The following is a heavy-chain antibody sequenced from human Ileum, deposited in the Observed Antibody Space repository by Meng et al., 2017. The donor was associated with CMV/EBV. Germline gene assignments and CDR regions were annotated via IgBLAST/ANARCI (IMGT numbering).Heavy chain of an antibody. V-gene: IGHV4-39*01. CDR3: TRQDYSNYAGY. D-gene: IGHD4-11*01. CDR2: VSRGGST. CDR1: GDSINDRNHY. Sequence: LSLTCTGSGDSINDRNHYWGWIRQSPGKGLEWIASVSRGGSTFYNPSLKGRVTILIDTSESQFSLKLHSVTAADTAVYYCTRQDYSNYAGYWGQGSLVTV. J-gene: IGHJ4*02.